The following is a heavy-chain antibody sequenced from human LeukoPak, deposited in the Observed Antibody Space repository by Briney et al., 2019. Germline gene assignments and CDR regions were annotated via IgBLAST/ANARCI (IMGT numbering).Heavy chain of an antibody. V-gene: IGHV3-21*01. D-gene: IGHD4-23*01. CDR1: GFTFSSYA. J-gene: IGHJ4*02. Sequence: NPGGSLRLSCAASGFTFSSYAMSWVRQAPGKGLEWVSSISSSSSYIYYADSVKGRFTISRDNAKNSLYLQMNSLRAEDTAVYYCARDPDEVVTPGNYWGQGTLVTVSS. CDR2: ISSSSSYI. CDR3: ARDPDEVVTPGNY.